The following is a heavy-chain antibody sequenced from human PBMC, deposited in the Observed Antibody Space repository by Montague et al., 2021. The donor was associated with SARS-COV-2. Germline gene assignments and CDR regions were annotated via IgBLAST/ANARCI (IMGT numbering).Heavy chain of an antibody. J-gene: IGHJ4*02. CDR2: IYYSGST. CDR3: AGNEKTRIAMIVVVIGYFDY. Sequence: SETLSLTCTVSGGSISSSSYYWGWNRQPPGKGLEWIGSIYYSGSTYYNPSLKSRVTISVDTPKNQFSLKLSSVTAADTDVYYCAGNEKTRIAMIVVVIGYFDYWGQGTLVTVSS. V-gene: IGHV4-39*01. D-gene: IGHD3-22*01. CDR1: GGSISSSSYY.